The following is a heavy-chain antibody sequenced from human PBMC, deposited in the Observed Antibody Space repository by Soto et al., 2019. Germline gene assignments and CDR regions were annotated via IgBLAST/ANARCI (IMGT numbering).Heavy chain of an antibody. CDR1: GYTFTSYA. CDR2: INAGNGNT. V-gene: IGHV1-3*01. Sequence: ASVKVSCKASGYTFTSYAMHWVRQAPGQRLEWMGWINAGNGNTKYSQKFQGRVTITRDTSASTAYMELSSLRSEDTAVYYCARVGDRIAAAGPDWGQGTLVTVSS. CDR3: ARVGDRIAAAGPD. J-gene: IGHJ4*02. D-gene: IGHD6-13*01.